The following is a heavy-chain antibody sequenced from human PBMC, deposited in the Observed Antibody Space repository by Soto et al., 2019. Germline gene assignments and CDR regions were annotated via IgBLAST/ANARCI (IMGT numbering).Heavy chain of an antibody. Sequence: QVQLQESGPGLVKPSETLSLTCTVSGGSISSYYWSWIRQPPGKGLEWIGYIYYSGSTNYNPSLKSRVTISVDMSKNQFSLKLSSVTAADTAVYYCARGDSYLYYYGIDVWGQGTTVTVSS. V-gene: IGHV4-59*01. D-gene: IGHD5-18*01. CDR3: ARGDSYLYYYGIDV. CDR2: IYYSGST. CDR1: GGSISSYY. J-gene: IGHJ6*02.